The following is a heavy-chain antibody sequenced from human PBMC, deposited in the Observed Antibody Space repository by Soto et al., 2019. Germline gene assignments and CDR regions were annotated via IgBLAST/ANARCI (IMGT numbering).Heavy chain of an antibody. V-gene: IGHV3-33*01. Sequence: QVQLVESGGGVVQPGRSLRLSCAASGFTFSSYGMHWVRQAPGKGLEWVAVIWYDGTNKYYADSVKGRFTISRDNSKNNMYLQMNSLRGEDTAVYYCARDAYDSSGYYPFDYWGQGTLVTVSS. J-gene: IGHJ4*02. CDR2: IWYDGTNK. CDR1: GFTFSSYG. CDR3: ARDAYDSSGYYPFDY. D-gene: IGHD3-22*01.